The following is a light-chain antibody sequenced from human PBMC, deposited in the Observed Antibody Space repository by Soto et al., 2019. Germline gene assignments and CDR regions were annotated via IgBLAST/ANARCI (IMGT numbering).Light chain of an antibody. CDR3: HQYGDSQT. V-gene: IGKV3D-15*01. CDR2: DAS. CDR1: QSVSIN. J-gene: IGKJ1*01. Sequence: EIVMTQSPGTLSVSPGERATLSCRASQSVSINLAWYQQKPGQAPRLLIYDASTRATGIPARFSGSGSGTDFTLTISSLEPEDFAVYYCHQYGDSQTFGQGTKVDIK.